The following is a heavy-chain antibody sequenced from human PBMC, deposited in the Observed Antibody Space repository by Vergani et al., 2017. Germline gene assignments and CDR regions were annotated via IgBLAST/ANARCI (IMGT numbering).Heavy chain of an antibody. CDR3: ARDQPYNWNYLHYDYYMDV. CDR1: GFTFSSYS. Sequence: EVQLVESGGGLVQPGGSLRLSCAASGFTFSSYSMNWVRQAPGKGLEWVSYISSSSSTIYYADSVKGRFTISRDNAKNSLYLQMNSLRAEDTAVYYCARDQPYNWNYLHYDYYMDVWGKGTTVTVSS. D-gene: IGHD1-7*01. J-gene: IGHJ6*03. CDR2: ISSSSSTI. V-gene: IGHV3-48*04.